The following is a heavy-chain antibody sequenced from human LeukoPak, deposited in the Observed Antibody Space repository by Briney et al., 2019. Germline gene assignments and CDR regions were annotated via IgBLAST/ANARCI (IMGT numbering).Heavy chain of an antibody. Sequence: HGESLKISCKGSGYSFTSYWIGWVRQMPGKGLEWMGIIYPGDSDTRYSPSFQGQVTISADKSISTAYLQWSSLKASDTAMYYCVRPRNDVFWSDSPNGALDLWGRGTLVTVPS. CDR2: IYPGDSDT. V-gene: IGHV5-51*01. CDR3: VRPRNDVFWSDSPNGALDL. CDR1: GYSFTSYW. J-gene: IGHJ2*01. D-gene: IGHD3-3*01.